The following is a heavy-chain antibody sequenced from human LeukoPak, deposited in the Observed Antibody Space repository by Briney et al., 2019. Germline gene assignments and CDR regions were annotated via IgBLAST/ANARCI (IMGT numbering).Heavy chain of an antibody. J-gene: IGHJ4*02. CDR3: ARDTDLWFGSIDY. D-gene: IGHD3-10*01. CDR1: GYTFTGYY. CDR2: INPNSGGT. V-gene: IGHV1-2*02. Sequence: ASVKVSCKASGYTFTGYYMHWVRKAPGQGLEWKGWINPNSGGTNYAQKFQGRVTMTRDTSISTAYMELSRLRSDDTAVYYCARDTDLWFGSIDYWGQGTLVTVSS.